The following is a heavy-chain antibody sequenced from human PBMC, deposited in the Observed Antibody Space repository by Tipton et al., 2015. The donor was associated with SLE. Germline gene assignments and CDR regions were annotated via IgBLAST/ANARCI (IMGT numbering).Heavy chain of an antibody. J-gene: IGHJ4*02. V-gene: IGHV4-59*01. D-gene: IGHD1-20*01. CDR2: IFYTGVT. CDR3: VRGTENNWKPRFVR. CDR1: GGSINLYY. Sequence: TLSLTCTISGGSINLYYWSWIRQPPGKGLEWIGYIFYTGVTNHNPSLKSRVAMSIDTSKKQFSLKLNNVTAADTAVYYCVRGTENNWKPRFVRWGQRILVAVSS.